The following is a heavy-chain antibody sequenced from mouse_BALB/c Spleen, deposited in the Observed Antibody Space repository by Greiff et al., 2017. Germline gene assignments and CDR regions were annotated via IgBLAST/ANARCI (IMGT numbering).Heavy chain of an antibody. V-gene: IGHV5-6*01. CDR3: ARHPYYDGSAWFAY. J-gene: IGHJ3*01. CDR2: ISSGGSYT. CDR1: GFTFSSYG. D-gene: IGHD1-1*01. Sequence: EVKVVESGGDLVKPGGSLKLSCAASGFTFSSYGMSWVRQTPDKRLEWVATISSGGSYTYYPDSVKGRFTISRDNAKNTLYLQMSSLKSEDTAMYYCARHPYYDGSAWFAYWGQGTLVTVSA.